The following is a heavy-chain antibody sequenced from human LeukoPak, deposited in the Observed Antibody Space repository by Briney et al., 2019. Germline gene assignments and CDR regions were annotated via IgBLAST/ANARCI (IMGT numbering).Heavy chain of an antibody. D-gene: IGHD2-2*01. J-gene: IGHJ4*02. CDR2: MYYSGGT. CDR1: GGSISSSSHY. Sequence: SETLSLTCTVSGGSISSSSHYWGWIRQPPGKGLEWIGSMYYSGGTYYNPSLKSRVTISIDTSKNQFSLKLNSVTAADTAVYYCARLVRYCSSNSCYPFDYWGQGTLVTVSS. CDR3: ARLVRYCSSNSCYPFDY. V-gene: IGHV4-39*01.